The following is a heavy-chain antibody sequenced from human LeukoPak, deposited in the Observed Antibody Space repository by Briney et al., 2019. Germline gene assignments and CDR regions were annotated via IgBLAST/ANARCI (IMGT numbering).Heavy chain of an antibody. CDR1: GGSFSGYY. D-gene: IGHD1-14*01. J-gene: IGHJ4*02. V-gene: IGHV4-34*01. CDR3: ARGVLGEPLDY. Sequence: SATLSLTCAVYGGSFSGYYWSGIRQPPGKGLEWIGEINHSGSTNYNPSLKSRVTISVDTSKNQFSLKLSSVTAADTAVYYCARGVLGEPLDYWGQGTLVTVSS. CDR2: INHSGST.